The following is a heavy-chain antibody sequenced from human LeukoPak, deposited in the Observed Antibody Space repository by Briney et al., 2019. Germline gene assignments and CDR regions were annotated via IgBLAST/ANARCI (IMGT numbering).Heavy chain of an antibody. CDR2: ISDADGSIT. CDR1: GFTLSSYW. D-gene: IGHD2-15*01. CDR3: ARDLSGYSDY. V-gene: IGHV3-74*01. Sequence: GGSLRLSCAASGFTLSSYWLHWVRQAPGKGLVWVSRISDADGSITDYADSVRGRFTISRDTARNTLYLEMNSLGAEDTAVYYCARDLSGYSDYWGQGTLVTVSS. J-gene: IGHJ4*02.